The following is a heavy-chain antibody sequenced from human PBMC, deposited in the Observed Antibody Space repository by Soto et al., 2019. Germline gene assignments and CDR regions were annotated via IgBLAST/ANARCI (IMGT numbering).Heavy chain of an antibody. J-gene: IGHJ4*02. CDR2: VYYRGRS. CDR1: GGSVSNSNYY. Sequence: SETLSLTCTVSGGSVSNSNYYWGWIRQSPGKGLEWIGSVYYRGRSYSKSSVKSRVTISVDTSKDQFSLNLNSVTASDTAVYYCVSQRTSVLTQAYFDYWGPGALVTVSS. D-gene: IGHD2-8*01. V-gene: IGHV4-39*01. CDR3: VSQRTSVLTQAYFDY.